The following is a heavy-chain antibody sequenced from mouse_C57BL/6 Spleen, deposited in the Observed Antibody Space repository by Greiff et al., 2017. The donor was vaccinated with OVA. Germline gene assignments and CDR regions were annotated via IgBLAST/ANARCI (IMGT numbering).Heavy chain of an antibody. D-gene: IGHD2-4*01. CDR1: GYAFSSSW. Sequence: QVQLQQSGPELVKPGASVKISCKASGYAFSSSWMNWVKQRPGKGLEWIGRIYPGDGDTNYNGKFKGKATLTADKSSSTSYMQLSSLTSEDSAVYFCARCDYDGVYYAMDYWGQGTSVTVSS. V-gene: IGHV1-82*01. CDR3: ARCDYDGVYYAMDY. CDR2: IYPGDGDT. J-gene: IGHJ4*01.